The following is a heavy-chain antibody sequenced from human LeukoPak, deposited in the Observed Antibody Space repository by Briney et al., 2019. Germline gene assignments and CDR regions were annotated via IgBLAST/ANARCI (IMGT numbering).Heavy chain of an antibody. CDR2: ISSSSSYI. V-gene: IGHV3-21*01. CDR1: GFTFSSYS. D-gene: IGHD6-13*01. J-gene: IGHJ6*03. Sequence: PGGSLRLSCAASGFTFSSYSMNWVRQAPGKGLEWVSSISSSSSYIYYADSVKGRFTISRDNAKNSLYLQMNSLRAEDTAVYYCARGYSSSWHHYYYMDVWGKGTTVTVSS. CDR3: ARGYSSSWHHYYYMDV.